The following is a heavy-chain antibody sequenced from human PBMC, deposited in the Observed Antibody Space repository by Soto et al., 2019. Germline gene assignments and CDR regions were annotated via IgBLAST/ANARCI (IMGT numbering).Heavy chain of an antibody. V-gene: IGHV3-33*01. CDR2: IWYDGSNK. CDR1: GFTFSSYG. CDR3: AREGIYYDSSGYYSDYYYYGMDV. D-gene: IGHD3-22*01. Sequence: GGSLRLSCAASGFTFSSYGMHWVRQAPGKGLEWVAVIWYDGSNKYYADSVKGRFTISRDNSKNTLYLQMNSLRAEDTAVYYCAREGIYYDSSGYYSDYYYYGMDVWGQGTTVTVSS. J-gene: IGHJ6*02.